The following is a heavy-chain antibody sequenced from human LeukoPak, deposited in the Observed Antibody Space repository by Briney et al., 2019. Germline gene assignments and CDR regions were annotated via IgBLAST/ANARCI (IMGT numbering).Heavy chain of an antibody. CDR2: IYYSGST. CDR3: ARVGSWYFHFDY. J-gene: IGHJ4*02. V-gene: IGHV4-39*07. CDR1: GGSISSSSYY. Sequence: SETLSLTCTVSGGSISSSSYYWGWIRQPPGKGLEWIGSIYYSGSTYYNPSLKSRVTISVDTSKNRFSLKLSSVTAADTAVYYCARVGSWYFHFDYWGQGTLVTVSS. D-gene: IGHD6-13*01.